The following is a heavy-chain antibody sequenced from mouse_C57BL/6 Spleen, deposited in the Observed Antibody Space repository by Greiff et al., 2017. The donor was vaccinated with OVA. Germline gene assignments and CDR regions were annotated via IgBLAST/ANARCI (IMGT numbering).Heavy chain of an antibody. J-gene: IGHJ4*01. V-gene: IGHV1-15*01. Sequence: QVQLQQSGAELVRPGASVTLSCKASGYTFTDYEMHWVKQTSVHGLEWIGAIDPETGGTAYNQKFKGKAILTADQSSSTAYIELRRLTSEDYDVDYCTSLTTVVAPHAMDYWGQGTSVTVSS. CDR3: TSLTTVVAPHAMDY. CDR2: IDPETGGT. D-gene: IGHD1-1*01. CDR1: GYTFTDYE.